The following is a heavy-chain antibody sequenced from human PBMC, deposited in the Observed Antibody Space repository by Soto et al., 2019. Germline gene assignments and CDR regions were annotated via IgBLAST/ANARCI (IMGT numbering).Heavy chain of an antibody. CDR3: AKVTRGHIAAYDY. CDR1: GFTFSSYA. CDR2: ISGSGGST. D-gene: IGHD6-25*01. Sequence: EVQLLESGGGLVQPGGSLRLSCAASGFTFSSYAMSWVRQAPGKGLEWVSAISGSGGSTYYADSVKGRFTISRDNSKNTLDLQMNSLRAEDTAVYYCAKVTRGHIAAYDYWGQGTLVTVSS. J-gene: IGHJ4*02. V-gene: IGHV3-23*01.